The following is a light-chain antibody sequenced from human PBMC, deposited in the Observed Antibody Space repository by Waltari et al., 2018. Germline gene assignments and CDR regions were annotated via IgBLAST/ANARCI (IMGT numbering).Light chain of an antibody. V-gene: IGKV3-20*01. CDR3: QHYVRLPAT. CDR2: GAS. J-gene: IGKJ1*01. CDR1: QSGSSA. Sequence: SSRASQSGSSALAWYQQKPGQAPRLLIFGASNRATGIPDRFSGSASETDFSLTISRLEPEDFAVYYCQHYVRLPATFGRGTKVEIK.